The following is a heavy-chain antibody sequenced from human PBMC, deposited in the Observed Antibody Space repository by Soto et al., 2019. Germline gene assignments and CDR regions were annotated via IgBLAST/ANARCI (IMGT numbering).Heavy chain of an antibody. CDR3: ARGRLSAAGYDY. CDR2: INSGSTSI. CDR1: GFTSSSYG. D-gene: IGHD2-2*01. V-gene: IGHV3-48*02. Sequence: GGSLRLSCAASGFTSSSYGMTWVRQAPGKGLEWVSYINSGSTSIDDADSVKGRFTISRDNAKNSLYLQMNSLTDEDTAVYYCARGRLSAAGYDYWGQGTLVTVSS. J-gene: IGHJ4*02.